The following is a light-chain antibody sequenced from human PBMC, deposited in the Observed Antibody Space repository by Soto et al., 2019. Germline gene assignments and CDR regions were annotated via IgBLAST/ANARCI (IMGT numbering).Light chain of an antibody. V-gene: IGKV1-16*02. J-gene: IGKJ4*01. Sequence: DIQMTQSPSSLSASVGDRVTITCRASQDTGKSLAWFQQKPGKAPKSLLYAVSYLHSGVPSKFSGSGSGTDFTLTISSLQPEDFATYYCQQYNTYPLTFGGGTKVEIK. CDR2: AVS. CDR3: QQYNTYPLT. CDR1: QDTGKS.